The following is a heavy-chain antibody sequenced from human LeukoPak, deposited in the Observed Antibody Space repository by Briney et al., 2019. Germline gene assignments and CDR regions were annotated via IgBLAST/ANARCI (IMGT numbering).Heavy chain of an antibody. CDR3: AKGARMVYSPYYMDV. J-gene: IGHJ6*03. Sequence: QPGGSLRPSCAASGFTFSSYGMHWVRQAPGKGLEWVAFIRYDGSNKYYADSVKGRFTISRDNSKNTLYLQMNSLRAEDTAVYYCAKGARMVYSPYYMDVWGKGTTVTVSS. CDR1: GFTFSSYG. CDR2: IRYDGSNK. V-gene: IGHV3-30*02. D-gene: IGHD2-8*01.